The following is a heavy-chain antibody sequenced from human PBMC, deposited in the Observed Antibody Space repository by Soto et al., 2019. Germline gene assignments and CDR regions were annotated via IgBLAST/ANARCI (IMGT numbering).Heavy chain of an antibody. V-gene: IGHV3-30-3*01. CDR2: ISYDGSNK. J-gene: IGHJ5*02. Sequence: GGSLRLSCAASGFTFSSYSTHWVRQAPGKGLERVAVISYDGSNKYYADSVKGRFTISRDNPKSTLYLQMNSLRAEDTAVYYCARDVRVFGPPNWFDPWGQGTLVTVSS. CDR3: ARDVRVFGPPNWFDP. D-gene: IGHD6-13*01. CDR1: GFTFSSYS.